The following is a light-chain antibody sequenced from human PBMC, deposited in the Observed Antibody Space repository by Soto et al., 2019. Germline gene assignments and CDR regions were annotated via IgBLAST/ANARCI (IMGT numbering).Light chain of an antibody. J-gene: IGLJ1*01. CDR1: SSDVGFYNF. Sequence: QSALTQPPSASGSPGQSLTISCTGTSSDVGFYNFVSWYQQRPGKAPKLVIYEVTKRPSGVPDRFSGSKSGSTASLTVSGLQADDEAEYYCASYAGTKLFVFGSVTKLTVL. CDR3: ASYAGTKLFV. V-gene: IGLV2-8*01. CDR2: EVT.